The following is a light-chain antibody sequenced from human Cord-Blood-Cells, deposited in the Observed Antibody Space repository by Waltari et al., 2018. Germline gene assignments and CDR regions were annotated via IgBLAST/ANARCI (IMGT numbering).Light chain of an antibody. J-gene: IGLJ1*01. CDR2: EGS. CDR3: CSYAGSSTYV. Sequence: QSDLTQPASVSGSPGQSITIHCNGTSSDVGCYNLVSWYQQHPGKAPKLMIYEGSKRPSGVSNRFSGSKSGNTASLTISGLQAEDEADYYCCSYAGSSTYVFGTGTKVTVL. V-gene: IGLV2-23*01. CDR1: SSDVGCYNL.